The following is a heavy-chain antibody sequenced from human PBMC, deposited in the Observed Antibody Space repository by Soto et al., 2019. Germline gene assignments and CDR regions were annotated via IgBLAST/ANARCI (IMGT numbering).Heavy chain of an antibody. D-gene: IGHD1-1*01. Sequence: PGESLKISCKGSGYNFATYWIAWVRQLPGKGPEWMGIIYPGDSDTSYSPSFQGQVTISVDKSISTAYLQWNSLKASDTAMYYCARHDAEQLEPNYYYGMDVWGQGTTVTVSS. J-gene: IGHJ6*02. CDR2: IYPGDSDT. V-gene: IGHV5-51*01. CDR1: GYNFATYW. CDR3: ARHDAEQLEPNYYYGMDV.